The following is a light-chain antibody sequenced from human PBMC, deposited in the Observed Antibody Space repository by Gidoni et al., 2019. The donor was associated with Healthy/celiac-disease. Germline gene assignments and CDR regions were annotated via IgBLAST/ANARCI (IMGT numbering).Light chain of an antibody. V-gene: IGKV1-9*01. CDR2: AAS. CDR1: QGISSY. Sequence: DIQLTQSPSFLSASVGDRVTITCRASQGISSYLAWYQQKPGKAPKLLIYAASTLQSGVQSRFSGSGSGTEFTLTISSLQPEDFATYYCQQLNSYPLTFXGXTKVEIK. CDR3: QQLNSYPLT. J-gene: IGKJ4*01.